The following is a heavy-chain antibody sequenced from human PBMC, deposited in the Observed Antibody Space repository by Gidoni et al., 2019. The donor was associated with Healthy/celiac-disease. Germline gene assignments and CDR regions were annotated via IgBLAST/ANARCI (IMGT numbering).Heavy chain of an antibody. V-gene: IGHV1-69*06. CDR1: GGTFSSYA. CDR2: IIPIFGTA. D-gene: IGHD3-22*01. Sequence: QVQLVQSGDEVKKPGSSVKVSCKASGGTFSSYAISWVRQAPGQGLEWMGRIIPIFGTANYAQKFQGRVTITADKSTSTAYMELSSLRSEDTAVYYCAYDSSGYYYQRDAFDIWGQGTMVTVSS. J-gene: IGHJ3*02. CDR3: AYDSSGYYYQRDAFDI.